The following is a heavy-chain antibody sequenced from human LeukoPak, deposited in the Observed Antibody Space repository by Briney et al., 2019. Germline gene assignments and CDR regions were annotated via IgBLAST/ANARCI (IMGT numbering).Heavy chain of an antibody. CDR2: ISGSGGST. CDR1: GFTFYDYG. J-gene: IGHJ4*02. Sequence: GGSLRLSCAASGFTFYDYGMTWVRQAPGKGLEWVSTISGSGGSTYYADSVKGRFTISRDNSKNTLYLQMNSLRAEDTAVYYCAKGSVGATYYFDYWGQGTLVTVSS. D-gene: IGHD1-26*01. V-gene: IGHV3-23*01. CDR3: AKGSVGATYYFDY.